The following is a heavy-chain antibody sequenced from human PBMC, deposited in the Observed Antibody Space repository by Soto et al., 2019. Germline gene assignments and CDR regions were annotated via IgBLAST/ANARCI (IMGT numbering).Heavy chain of an antibody. CDR1: SGSISGYY. Sequence: QVQLPESGPALVKPSETLSLTCTVSSGSISGYYWSWIRQPPGKGLEWIGYIYYRGSTNYTPSLKSRVTISVDTSKNQFSLNLRSVTAADTAVDYCARTPDGLWPTWCDPWGQGTQVPVSS. CDR2: IYYRGST. J-gene: IGHJ5*02. CDR3: ARTPDGLWPTWCDP. V-gene: IGHV4-59*01.